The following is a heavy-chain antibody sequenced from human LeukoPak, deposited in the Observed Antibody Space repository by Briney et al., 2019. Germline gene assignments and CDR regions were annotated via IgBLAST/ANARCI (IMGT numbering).Heavy chain of an antibody. CDR1: GFTFSSYS. J-gene: IGHJ3*02. D-gene: IGHD6-13*01. V-gene: IGHV3-21*04. CDR3: ARDSLIAAAGALSPSGDAFDI. CDR2: ISSSSSYI. Sequence: GGSLRLSCAASGFTFSSYSMNWVRQAPGKGLEWVSSISSSSSYICYADSVKGRFTISRDNAKNSLYLQMNSLRAEDTAVYYCARDSLIAAAGALSPSGDAFDIWGQGTMVTVSS.